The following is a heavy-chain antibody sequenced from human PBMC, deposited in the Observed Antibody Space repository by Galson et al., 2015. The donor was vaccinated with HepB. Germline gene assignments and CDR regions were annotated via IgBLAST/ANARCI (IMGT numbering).Heavy chain of an antibody. CDR3: ARDKDPSRSWVDGLIYYGLAV. CDR1: GFTFGSYA. J-gene: IGHJ6*02. V-gene: IGHV3-30*04. CDR2: ISYDGSNK. Sequence: SLRLSCAASGFTFGSYALHWVRQAPGGGLEWVAVISYDGSNKNYADSVKGRFTISRDDSRNTLHLQMKSLRAEDTAIYYCARDKDPSRSWVDGLIYYGLAVWGQGTTVTVSS. D-gene: IGHD6-13*01.